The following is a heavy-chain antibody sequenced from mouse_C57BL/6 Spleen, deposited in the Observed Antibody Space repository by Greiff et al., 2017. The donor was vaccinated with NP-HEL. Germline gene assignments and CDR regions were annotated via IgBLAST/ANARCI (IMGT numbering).Heavy chain of an antibody. J-gene: IGHJ2*01. CDR1: GYTFTSYW. CDR3: ASRGDGAGDY. CDR2: IDPSDSYT. Sequence: VQLQQPGAELVKPGASVKLSCKASGYTFTSYWMQWVKQRPGQGLEWIGEIDPSDSYTNYNQKFKGKATLTVDTSSSTAYMQLSSLTSEDSAVYYCASRGDGAGDYWGQGTTLTVSS. V-gene: IGHV1-50*01. D-gene: IGHD1-1*02.